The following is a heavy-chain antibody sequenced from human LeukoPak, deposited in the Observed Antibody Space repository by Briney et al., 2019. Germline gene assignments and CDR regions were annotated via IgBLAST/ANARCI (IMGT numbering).Heavy chain of an antibody. CDR3: ARGGGINNYDFWSGYYYWFDP. V-gene: IGHV4-59*01. CDR1: GGSISSYY. CDR2: IYYSGST. D-gene: IGHD3-3*01. J-gene: IGHJ5*02. Sequence: PSETLSLTCTVSGGSISSYYWSWIRQPPGKGLEWIGYIYYSGSTNYNPSLKSRVTISVDTSKNQFSLKLSSVTAADTAVYYCARGGGINNYDFWSGYYYWFDPWGQGTLVTVSS.